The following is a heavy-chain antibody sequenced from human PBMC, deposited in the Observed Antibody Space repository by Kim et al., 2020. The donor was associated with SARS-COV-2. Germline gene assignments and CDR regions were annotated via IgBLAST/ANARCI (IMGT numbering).Heavy chain of an antibody. Sequence: ASVKVSCKVSGYTLTELSMHWVRQAPGKGLEWMGGFDLEDGETIYAQKFQGRVTMTEDTSTDTAYMELSSLRSEDTAVYYCGVSIAVTGTPARYNYYYGMDVWRQGTAVAVSS. CDR3: GVSIAVTGTPARYNYYYGMDV. CDR2: FDLEDGET. J-gene: IGHJ6*02. V-gene: IGHV1-24*01. CDR1: GYTLTELS. D-gene: IGHD6-19*01.